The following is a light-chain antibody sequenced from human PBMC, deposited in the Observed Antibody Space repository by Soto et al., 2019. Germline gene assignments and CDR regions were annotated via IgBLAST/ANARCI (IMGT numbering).Light chain of an antibody. CDR3: QQLFSFPPT. V-gene: IGKV1-9*01. CDR2: VAS. Sequence: DIQLTQSPSFLSASVGDRVTITCRASQGISNYLAWYQQKPGKAPNLLIYVASTLQSGVPSRFSDSGSGTEFTLTISSLQPEDLANYYCQQLFSFPPTFGQGTRLEIK. J-gene: IGKJ5*01. CDR1: QGISNY.